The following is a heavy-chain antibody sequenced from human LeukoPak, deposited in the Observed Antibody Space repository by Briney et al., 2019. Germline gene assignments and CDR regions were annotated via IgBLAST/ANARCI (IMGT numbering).Heavy chain of an antibody. D-gene: IGHD2-15*01. J-gene: IGHJ5*02. Sequence: WVRQVPGKGLEWIGSIYYSGSTYYNPPLKSRVTISVDTSKNQFSLKLTFVTTADTAVYYCARALGYCSGGSCTRGYNWFDPWGQGTLVTVPS. CDR2: IYYSGST. V-gene: IGHV4-39*01. CDR3: ARALGYCSGGSCTRGYNWFDP.